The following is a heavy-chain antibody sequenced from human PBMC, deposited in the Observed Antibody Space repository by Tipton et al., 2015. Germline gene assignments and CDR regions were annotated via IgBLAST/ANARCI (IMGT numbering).Heavy chain of an antibody. Sequence: TLSLTCTVSGGSVTSSTYYWSWIRQPPGKGLEWIGYISYSGSTNYNPSLKTRLTISVDTSKNQFSLKLSSVTAADTAVYYCARGQRGYPFWGQGTLVTVSS. CDR2: ISYSGST. CDR1: GGSVTSSTYY. D-gene: IGHD3-22*01. J-gene: IGHJ4*02. CDR3: ARGQRGYPF. V-gene: IGHV4-61*01.